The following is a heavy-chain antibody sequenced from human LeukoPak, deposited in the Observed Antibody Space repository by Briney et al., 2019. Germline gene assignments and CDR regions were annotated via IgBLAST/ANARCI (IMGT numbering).Heavy chain of an antibody. CDR2: IYHSGST. CDR3: ARVRGSGWHYFDN. D-gene: IGHD6-25*01. J-gene: IGHJ4*02. V-gene: IGHV4-38-2*02. Sequence: SETLSLTCTVSGYSISSGYYWGWIRQPPGKGLEWIGSIYHSGSTYYNPSLKSRVTISVDTSKNQISLKLSSVNAADTALYYCARVRGSGWHYFDNWGQGTLVTVSS. CDR1: GYSISSGYY.